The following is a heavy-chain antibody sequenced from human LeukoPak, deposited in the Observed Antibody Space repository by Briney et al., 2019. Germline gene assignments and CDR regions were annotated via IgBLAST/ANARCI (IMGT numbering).Heavy chain of an antibody. V-gene: IGHV1-18*01. CDR1: GYTFTSYG. Sequence: GASVKVSCKASGYTFTSYGTSWERQAPGQGLEWMGWISAYNGNTNYAQKLQGRVTMTTDTSTSTAYMELRSLRSDDTAVYYCAREYCSSTSCYEYYYGKDVWGQGTTVTVSS. J-gene: IGHJ6*02. CDR3: AREYCSSTSCYEYYYGKDV. D-gene: IGHD2-2*01. CDR2: ISAYNGNT.